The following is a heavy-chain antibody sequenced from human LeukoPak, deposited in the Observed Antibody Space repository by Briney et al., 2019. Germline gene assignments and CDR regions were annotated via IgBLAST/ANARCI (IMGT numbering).Heavy chain of an antibody. CDR2: IWYDGSNK. Sequence: GGSLRLSCAASGFTFSSYGMHWVRQAPGKGLEWVAVIWYDGSNKYYADSVKGRFTTSRDNSKNTLYLQMNSLGAEDTAVYYCAREGSIAARPFDYWGQGTLVTVSS. D-gene: IGHD6-6*01. V-gene: IGHV3-33*01. CDR1: GFTFSSYG. J-gene: IGHJ4*02. CDR3: AREGSIAARPFDY.